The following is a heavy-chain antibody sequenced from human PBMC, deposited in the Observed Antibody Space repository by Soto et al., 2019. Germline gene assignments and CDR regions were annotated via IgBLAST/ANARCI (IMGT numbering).Heavy chain of an antibody. V-gene: IGHV6-1*01. J-gene: IGHJ6*03. D-gene: IGHD1-7*01. CDR2: TYYRSRWYN. Sequence: SQTLSLTYAISGDSVSSNSAAWNWIRQSPSRGLEWLGRTYYRSRWYNDYAVSVKSRITINPDTSKNQFSLHLNSVTPEDTAVYYCAGTISLQWYYMDVWGKGTTVTVSS. CDR3: AGTISLQWYYMDV. CDR1: GDSVSSNSAA.